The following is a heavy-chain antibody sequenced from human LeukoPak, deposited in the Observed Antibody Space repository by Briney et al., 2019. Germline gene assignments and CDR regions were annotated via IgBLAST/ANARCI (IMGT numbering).Heavy chain of an antibody. CDR3: ARYCSGGSCWDY. D-gene: IGHD2-15*01. J-gene: IGHJ4*02. CDR2: ISGSGGST. V-gene: IGHV3-23*01. Sequence: HTGGSLRLSCAASGFTFSSYAMSWVRQAPGKGLEWVSAISGSGGSTYYADSVKGRFTISRDNAKNSLYLQMNSLRAEDTAVYYCARYCSGGSCWDYWGQGTLVTVSS. CDR1: GFTFSSYA.